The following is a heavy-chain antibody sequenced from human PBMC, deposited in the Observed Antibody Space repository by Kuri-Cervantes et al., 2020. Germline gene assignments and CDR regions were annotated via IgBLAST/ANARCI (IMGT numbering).Heavy chain of an antibody. CDR1: GGSISSGGYY. D-gene: IGHD5-24*01. CDR2: IYYSGST. J-gene: IGHJ4*02. CDR3: ARGHRRDGYNLGY. V-gene: IGHV4-31*01. Sequence: SETLSLTCTVSGGSISSGGYYWSWIRQPPGKGLEWIGYIYYSGSTYYNPSLMSLVTISVDTSKNQFSLKLSSVTAADTAVYYCARGHRRDGYNLGYWGQGTLVTVSS.